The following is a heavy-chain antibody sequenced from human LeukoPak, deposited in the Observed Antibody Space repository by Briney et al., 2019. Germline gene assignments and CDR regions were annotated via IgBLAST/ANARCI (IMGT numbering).Heavy chain of an antibody. Sequence: PSETLSLTCTVSGGSISSYYWSWIRQPPGKGLEWIGYIYYSGSTNYNPSLKSRVTTSVDTSKNQFSLKLSSVTAADTAVYYCARLNTGQAHAFDIWGQGTMVTVSS. CDR3: ARLNTGQAHAFDI. V-gene: IGHV4-59*08. CDR2: IYYSGST. CDR1: GGSISSYY. D-gene: IGHD2-2*02. J-gene: IGHJ3*02.